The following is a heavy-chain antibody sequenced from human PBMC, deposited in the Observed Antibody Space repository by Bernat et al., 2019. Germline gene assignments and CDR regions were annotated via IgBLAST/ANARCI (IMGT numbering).Heavy chain of an antibody. V-gene: IGHV3-33*01. D-gene: IGHD1-7*01. J-gene: IGHJ4*02. CDR2: IWYDGNDK. CDR1: GFTFSGYG. CDR3: ARGGNNWNYRSYFDY. Sequence: QVQLVESGGGVVQPGRSLRLSCATSGFTFSGYGMHWVRQAPGKGLEGVAVIWYDGNDKYYAASVKGRFTISRDNSKNTLYLQMNSLRAEDTALYYCARGGNNWNYRSYFDYWGQGTLVTVSS.